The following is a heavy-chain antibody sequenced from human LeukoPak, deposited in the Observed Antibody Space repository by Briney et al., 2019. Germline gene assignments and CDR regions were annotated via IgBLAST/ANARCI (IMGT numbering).Heavy chain of an antibody. V-gene: IGHV3-74*01. J-gene: IGHJ3*02. CDR1: GFTFSSYW. D-gene: IGHD1-26*01. CDR2: LNSDGSST. Sequence: GGSLRLSCAASGFTFSSYWMHWVRQAQGKGLVWVSRLNSDGSSTSYADSVKVRFTISRDNAKNTLYLQMNSLRAEDTAVYYCAREGVGATVAHRPYDAFDIWGQGTMVTVSS. CDR3: AREGVGATVAHRPYDAFDI.